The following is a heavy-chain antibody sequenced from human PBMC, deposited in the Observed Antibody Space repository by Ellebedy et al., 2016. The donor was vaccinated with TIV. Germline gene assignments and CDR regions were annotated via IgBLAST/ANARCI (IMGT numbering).Heavy chain of an antibody. CDR3: ARAGEYTSSSGMDV. CDR1: GDSVSSNSAA. Sequence: SETLSLTCAISGDSVSSNSAAWNWIRQSPSRGLEWLGRTYYRSKWYVDYAVSVNSRITINPDTTKTQFSLQLKSVTPEDTAVYYCARAGEYTSSSGMDVWGQGTTVTVSS. CDR2: TYYRSKWYV. V-gene: IGHV6-1*01. D-gene: IGHD6-6*01. J-gene: IGHJ6*02.